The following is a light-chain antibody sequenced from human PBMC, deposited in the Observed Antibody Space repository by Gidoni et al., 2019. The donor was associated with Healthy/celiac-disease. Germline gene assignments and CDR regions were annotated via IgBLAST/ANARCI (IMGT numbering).Light chain of an antibody. CDR2: GAS. V-gene: IGKV3-20*01. CDR3: QQYSSSAIT. J-gene: IGKJ5*01. CDR1: QSVSSSY. Sequence: EVVLTQSPGTLSLSPGEKVTLSCRASQSVSSSYLTWYQQKPGQAPRLLIYGASRRATGIPDRFSGSGSGTEFTLTISRLEPEDFALYYCQQYSSSAITFGQGTRLEIK.